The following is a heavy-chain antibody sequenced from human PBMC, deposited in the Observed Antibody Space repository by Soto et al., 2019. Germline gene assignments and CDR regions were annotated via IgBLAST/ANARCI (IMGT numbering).Heavy chain of an antibody. V-gene: IGHV4-31*03. CDR1: GASIRSGGYY. J-gene: IGHJ4*02. CDR2: IYYTGST. CDR3: ARIEMASIK. Sequence: SETLSLTCIVSGASIRSGGYYWSWLRQSPGKGLGWIGHIYYTGSTFYSPSLKSRLTISLDTSKNQFSLDLRSVTAADTAMYYCARIEMASIKWGRGTLVTVSS.